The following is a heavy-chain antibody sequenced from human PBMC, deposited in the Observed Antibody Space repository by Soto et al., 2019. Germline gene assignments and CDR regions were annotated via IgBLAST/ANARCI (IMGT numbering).Heavy chain of an antibody. CDR2: IDPSDSYT. CDR3: ARRSRGYSYDTYGMDV. V-gene: IGHV5-10-1*01. J-gene: IGHJ6*02. CDR1: GYSFTSYW. Sequence: GESLKISCKGSGYSFTSYWISWVRQMPGKGLEWMGRIDPSDSYTNYSPSFQGHVTISADKSISTAYLQWSSLKASDTAMYYCARRSRGYSYDTYGMDVWGQGTTVTVSS. D-gene: IGHD5-18*01.